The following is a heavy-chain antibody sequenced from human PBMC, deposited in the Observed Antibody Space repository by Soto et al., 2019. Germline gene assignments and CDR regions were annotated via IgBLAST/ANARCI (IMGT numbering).Heavy chain of an antibody. CDR1: GGTFSTST. CDR3: AGDSPIGSSYSGYDAIDS. D-gene: IGHD5-12*01. Sequence: QVQLVQSGAEVKKPGSSVKVSCKASGGTFSTSTFTWVRQAPGQGLEWMGRTIPILDVADYAQDFQGRVTITADKSPSTAYMELTRLTSKDAAVDYWAGDSPIGSSYSGYDAIDSWGQGTLVTVSS. J-gene: IGHJ4*02. CDR2: TIPILDVA. V-gene: IGHV1-69*08.